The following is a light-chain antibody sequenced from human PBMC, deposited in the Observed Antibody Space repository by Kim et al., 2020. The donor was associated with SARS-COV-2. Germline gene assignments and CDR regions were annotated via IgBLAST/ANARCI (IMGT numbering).Light chain of an antibody. V-gene: IGKV3-15*01. J-gene: IGKJ2*01. CDR2: GAS. CDR3: QEYNNWPYT. Sequence: EIVMTQSPATLSVSPGERATLSCRASQSVSSNLSWYQQKPGQAPRLLLYGASTRATGITSRFSGSGSGTEFTLTISSLESEDFAVYSCQEYNNWPYTFGQGTNLDI. CDR1: QSVSSN.